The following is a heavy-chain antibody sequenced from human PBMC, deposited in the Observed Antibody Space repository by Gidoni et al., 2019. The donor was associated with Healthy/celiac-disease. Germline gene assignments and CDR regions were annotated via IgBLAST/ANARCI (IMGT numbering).Heavy chain of an antibody. CDR1: GGSISSSSYY. CDR2: IYFSGRT. V-gene: IGHV4-39*01. D-gene: IGHD6-19*01. Sequence: QLQLQESGPGLVKPSETLSLPCTVSGGSISSSSYYWVWIRQPPGKGLEWIGSIYFSGRTYYNPSLKSRVTISVDTSKNQFSLKLSSVTAADTAVYYCAVTVAGTFVWPSVANWFDPWGQGTLVTVSS. J-gene: IGHJ5*02. CDR3: AVTVAGTFVWPSVANWFDP.